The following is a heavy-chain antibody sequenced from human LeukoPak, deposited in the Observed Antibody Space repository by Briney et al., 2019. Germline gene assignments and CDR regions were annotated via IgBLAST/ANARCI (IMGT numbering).Heavy chain of an antibody. CDR3: ANVVLISDYYMDV. Sequence: PGGSLRLSCAASGFMFSDYGMHWVRQAPGKGLEWVAFIRFDGTNKYYADSVRGRFTVSRDNSKNTLYLHINSLRPEDTAVYFCANVVLISDYYMDVWGKGTTVTIS. J-gene: IGHJ6*03. CDR1: GFMFSDYG. V-gene: IGHV3-30*02. CDR2: IRFDGTNK. D-gene: IGHD3-22*01.